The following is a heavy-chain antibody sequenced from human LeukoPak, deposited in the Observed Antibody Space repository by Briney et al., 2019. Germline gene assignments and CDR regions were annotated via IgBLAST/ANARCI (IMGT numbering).Heavy chain of an antibody. J-gene: IGHJ4*02. CDR1: GGSMSSGDYY. CDR2: IYYSGSS. V-gene: IGHV4-30-4*01. Sequence: SETLSLTCTVSGGSMSSGDYYWSWIRQPPGKGLEWVGYIYYSGSSYYNPSLKSRVTISVDTSKNQFSLKLSSVTAADTAVYYCARGDSGYYYPYWGQGTLVTVSS. CDR3: ARGDSGYYYPY. D-gene: IGHD3-22*01.